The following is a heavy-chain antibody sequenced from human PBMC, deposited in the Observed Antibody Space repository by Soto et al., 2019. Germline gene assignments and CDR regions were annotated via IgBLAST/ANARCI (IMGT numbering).Heavy chain of an antibody. CDR3: AVYFGPHVPANDSKRDFDY. J-gene: IGHJ4*02. V-gene: IGHV3-11*05. Sequence: QVQLVESGGGLVKPGGSLRLSCAASGFSFSDYNMNWVRQAPGKGLEWISYIGTSGRDTTYADSVKGRFTISRDSAKNSLYLQMNTLRPEDTAVYYCAVYFGPHVPANDSKRDFDYWSQGTLVTVS. CDR2: IGTSGRDT. CDR1: GFSFSDYN. D-gene: IGHD3-10*01.